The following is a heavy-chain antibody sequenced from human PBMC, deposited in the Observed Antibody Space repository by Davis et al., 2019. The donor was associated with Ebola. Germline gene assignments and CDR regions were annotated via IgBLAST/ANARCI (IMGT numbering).Heavy chain of an antibody. D-gene: IGHD2-21*02. CDR2: IYYSGST. J-gene: IGHJ2*01. V-gene: IGHV4-30-4*02. CDR1: GGSISSGDYY. CDR3: ARTRHVVMLTGSIYWYFDL. Sequence: MPSETLSLTCTVSGGSISSGDYYWSWIRQPPGKGLEWIGYIYYSGSTYYNPSLKSRVTISVDTSKNQSSLDMSSMTAADTAVYYCARTRHVVMLTGSIYWYFDLWGRGTLVTVSS.